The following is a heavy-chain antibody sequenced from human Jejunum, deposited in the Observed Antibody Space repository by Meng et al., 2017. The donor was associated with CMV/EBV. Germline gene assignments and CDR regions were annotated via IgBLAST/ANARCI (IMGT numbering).Heavy chain of an antibody. Sequence: KASGYRFRDYYIQWVRQAPGQGPEWMGWMNAKSGGAKYAQRFQGRVTMTTDRSITTAYMELSSLTSDDSAVYFCARVRWEATIVGDYWGQGTLVTVSS. J-gene: IGHJ4*02. V-gene: IGHV1-2*02. CDR3: ARVRWEATIVGDY. CDR2: MNAKSGGA. D-gene: IGHD1-26*01. CDR1: GYRFRDYY.